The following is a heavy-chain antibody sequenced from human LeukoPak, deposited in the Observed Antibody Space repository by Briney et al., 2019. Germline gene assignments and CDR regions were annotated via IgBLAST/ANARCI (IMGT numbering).Heavy chain of an antibody. CDR1: GFTFSSYG. J-gene: IGHJ6*03. CDR3: AKADYGDYLTPYYYYMDV. CDR2: ISGSGGST. Sequence: GGTLRLSCAASGFTFSSYGMSWVRQAPGKGLEWVSAISGSGGSTCYADSVKGRFTISRDNSKNTLYLQMNSLRAEDTAVYYCAKADYGDYLTPYYYYMDVWGKGTTVTISS. V-gene: IGHV3-23*01. D-gene: IGHD4-17*01.